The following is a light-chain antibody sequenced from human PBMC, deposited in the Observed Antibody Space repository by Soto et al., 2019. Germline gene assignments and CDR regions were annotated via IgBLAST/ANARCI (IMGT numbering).Light chain of an antibody. V-gene: IGKV3-20*01. CDR1: QSISGSY. J-gene: IGKJ3*01. CDR2: GAT. Sequence: EIVLAQSPGTLSLPPGEGVTVSWSASQSISGSYLAWYQQKRGQAPRLLVYGATTRATGIPDRFSGSGSGSDFTLIISRLEPEDFAVYFCQQYGVSPQSFGPGTKVDIK. CDR3: QQYGVSPQS.